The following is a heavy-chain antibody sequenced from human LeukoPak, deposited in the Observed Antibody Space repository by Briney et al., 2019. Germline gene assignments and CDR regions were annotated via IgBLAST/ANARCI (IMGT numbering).Heavy chain of an antibody. D-gene: IGHD3-10*01. J-gene: IGHJ5*02. Sequence: SETLSRTCAVYGGSFSGYYWSWIRQPPGKGLEWIGEINHSGSTNYNPSLKSRVTISVDTSKNQFSLKLSSVTAADTAVYYCARSYYYGSGSYPNWFDPWGQGTLVTVSS. CDR1: GGSFSGYY. CDR3: ARSYYYGSGSYPNWFDP. V-gene: IGHV4-34*01. CDR2: INHSGST.